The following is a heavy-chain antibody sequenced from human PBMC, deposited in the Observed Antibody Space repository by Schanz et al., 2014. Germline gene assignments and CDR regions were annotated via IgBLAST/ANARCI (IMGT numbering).Heavy chain of an antibody. J-gene: IGHJ4*02. Sequence: QVQLQESGPGLVKSSETLSLTCTVSGGSISSFYWGWIRQPAGKGLEWIGRIYTSGSTNYNPSLKSRVTMSLDTSKNQSPLKLSSVTAADTAVYYCARLGITGTTVFYWGQGTLVTVSS. D-gene: IGHD1-20*01. CDR2: IYTSGST. CDR3: ARLGITGTTVFY. V-gene: IGHV4-4*07. CDR1: GGSISSFY.